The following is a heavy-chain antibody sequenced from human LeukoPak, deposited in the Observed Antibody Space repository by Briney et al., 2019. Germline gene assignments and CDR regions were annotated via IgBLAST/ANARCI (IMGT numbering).Heavy chain of an antibody. V-gene: IGHV1-18*01. CDR2: MSAYNGNT. Sequence: APVKVSCKASGYTVTSYGIRWVRQAPGQGREWMGWMSAYNGNTNYAQKLQGRVTMTTETYTSTAYMELRSLRSDVTAVYYCEREGGGDYGVNSYWYCDHSVGGTLVTDSP. CDR1: GYTVTSYG. J-gene: IGHJ2*01. CDR3: EREGGGDYGVNSYWYCDH. D-gene: IGHD4/OR15-4a*01.